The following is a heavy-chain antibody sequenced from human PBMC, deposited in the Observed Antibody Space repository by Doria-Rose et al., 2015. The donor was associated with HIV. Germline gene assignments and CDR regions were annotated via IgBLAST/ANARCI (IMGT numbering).Heavy chain of an antibody. CDR3: ADSAPFDI. J-gene: IGHJ3*02. CDR2: INHSGNF. V-gene: IGHV4-34*02. CDR1: GGSFSGHY. Sequence: QVQLQQCGAGLLRPAETLSLTCTVYGGSFSGHYWSWIRQPPGRGLEWIGEINHSGNFTYNPSLKTRVTISLDTSKNQFSLKLTSVAAADTAVYYCADSAPFDIWGQGTRGTGSS.